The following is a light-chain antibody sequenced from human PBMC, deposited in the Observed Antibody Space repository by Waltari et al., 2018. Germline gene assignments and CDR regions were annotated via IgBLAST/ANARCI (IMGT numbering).Light chain of an antibody. CDR3: AVWDDSLSGWV. CDR2: RNN. CDR1: TSNIGSNY. J-gene: IGLJ3*02. V-gene: IGLV1-47*01. Sequence: QSVLTQPPSASGTPGQRVTIFCSGSTSNIGSNYVYWYQHLPGTAPKVLLYRNNQRPSGVPDRFSVSKSDTSASLAISGLRSEDDAHYYCAVWDDSLSGWVFGGGTKVTVL.